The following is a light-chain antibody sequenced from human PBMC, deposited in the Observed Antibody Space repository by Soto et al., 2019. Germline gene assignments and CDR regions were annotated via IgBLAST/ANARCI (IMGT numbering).Light chain of an antibody. V-gene: IGLV2-14*01. CDR1: SSDVGGYNL. J-gene: IGLJ1*01. CDR2: DVN. Sequence: QSALTQPASVSGSPGQSITISCTGTSSDVGGYNLVSWYQQYPDKAPKLMIFDVNTRPSGVSNRFSGSKSGNTASLTISGLQAEDEADYSCSSYKSSSALPYVFGTGTKLTAL. CDR3: SSYKSSSALPYV.